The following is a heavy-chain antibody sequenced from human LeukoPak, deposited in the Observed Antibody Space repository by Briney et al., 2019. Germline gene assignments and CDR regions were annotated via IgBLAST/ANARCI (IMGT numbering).Heavy chain of an antibody. V-gene: IGHV4-31*03. D-gene: IGHD3-3*01. CDR1: GGSISSGGYY. CDR2: IYYSGST. Sequence: SQTLSLTCTVSGGSISSGGYYWSWIRQHPGKGLEWIGYIYYSGSTYYNPSLKSRVTISVDTSKNQFSLKLSSVTAVDTAVYYCARVTRSDFWSLDYWGQGTLVTVSS. J-gene: IGHJ4*02. CDR3: ARVTRSDFWSLDY.